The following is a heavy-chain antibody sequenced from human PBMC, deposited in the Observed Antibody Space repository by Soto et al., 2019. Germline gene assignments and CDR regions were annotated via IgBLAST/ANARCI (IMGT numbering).Heavy chain of an antibody. J-gene: IGHJ6*02. CDR2: IFYSGTT. CDR3: ARGGYCSGGSCLDGYYGMDV. CDR1: GGSISSGGYY. V-gene: IGHV4-31*03. Sequence: PSETLSLTCTVSGGSISSGGYYWSWIRQYPGKGLEWIGNIFYSGTTSYNPSLKSRVAISIDTSKNQFSLKLSSVTAADTAVYYCARGGYCSGGSCLDGYYGMDVWGQGTTVTVS. D-gene: IGHD2-15*01.